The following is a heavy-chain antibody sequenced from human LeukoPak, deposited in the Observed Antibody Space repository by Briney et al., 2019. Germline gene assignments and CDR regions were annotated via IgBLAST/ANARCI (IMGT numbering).Heavy chain of an antibody. CDR3: ARVPAAKEAYYYGMDV. V-gene: IGHV1-18*01. J-gene: IGHJ6*02. D-gene: IGHD2-2*01. CDR2: ISAYNGNT. CDR1: GYTFTSYD. Sequence: ASVKVSCKASGYTFTSYDISWVRQAPGQGLEWMGWISAYNGNTNYAQKLQGRVTMTTDTSTSTAYMELRSLRSDDTAVYYCARVPAAKEAYYYGMDVWGQGTTVTVSS.